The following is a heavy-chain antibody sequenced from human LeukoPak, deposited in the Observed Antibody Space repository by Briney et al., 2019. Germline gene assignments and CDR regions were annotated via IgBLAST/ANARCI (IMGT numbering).Heavy chain of an antibody. J-gene: IGHJ4*02. CDR1: GFTFSSYA. CDR2: ISGSGGST. V-gene: IGHV3-23*01. Sequence: GGSLRLSCAASGFTFSSYAMSWVRQAPGKGLEWVSAISGSGGSTYYADSVKGRFTISRDNSKNTLHLQMNSLRAEDTAVYYCANHPGIAVAGYFDYWGQGTLVTVSS. D-gene: IGHD6-19*01. CDR3: ANHPGIAVAGYFDY.